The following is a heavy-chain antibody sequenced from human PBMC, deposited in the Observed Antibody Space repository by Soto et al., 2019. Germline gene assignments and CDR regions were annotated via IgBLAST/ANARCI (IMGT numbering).Heavy chain of an antibody. V-gene: IGHV4-59*01. D-gene: IGHD3-10*01. J-gene: IGHJ4*02. CDR2: IFHSLGA. CDR1: GGSTTSDY. Sequence: PSEPLSLTCTVSGGSTTSDYWRWIRQPPGKGLEWLGYIFHSLGAKYNPSLGSRGTISLDTSKNQLSLSLRSVTAADTAIYFCVRDLNGSGDYWGQGTLVTVSS. CDR3: VRDLNGSGDY.